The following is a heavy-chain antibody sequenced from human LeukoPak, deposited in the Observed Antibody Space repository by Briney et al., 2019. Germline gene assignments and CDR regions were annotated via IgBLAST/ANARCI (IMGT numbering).Heavy chain of an antibody. J-gene: IGHJ4*02. Sequence: SETLSLTCTVSGGSISSYYWSWIRQPPGKGLEWIGYIYYSGSTNYNPSLKSRVTISVDTSKNQFSLKLSSVTAADTAVYYCARHLRGSLAYCGGDCQRHFDYWGQGTLVTVSS. CDR3: ARHLRGSLAYCGGDCQRHFDY. CDR1: GGSISSYY. D-gene: IGHD2-21*02. CDR2: IYYSGST. V-gene: IGHV4-59*08.